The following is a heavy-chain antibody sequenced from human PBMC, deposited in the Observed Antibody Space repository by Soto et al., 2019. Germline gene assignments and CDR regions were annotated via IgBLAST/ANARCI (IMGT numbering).Heavy chain of an antibody. CDR1: GFTFRTYG. CDR3: ARGRVDGGELDL. Sequence: VQLVESGGGVVQPGRSLRLSCAASGFTFRTYGMYWVRQAPGKGLEWVAVIWYDASNKYYEDSVKGRFTISSDNSENTLYLQMNSLRAEDTAVYYCARGRVDGGELDLWGQGTLVTVSS. J-gene: IGHJ4*02. D-gene: IGHD1-26*01. CDR2: IWYDASNK. V-gene: IGHV3-33*01.